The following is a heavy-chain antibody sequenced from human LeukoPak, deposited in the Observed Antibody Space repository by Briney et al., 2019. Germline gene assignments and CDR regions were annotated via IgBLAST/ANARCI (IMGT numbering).Heavy chain of an antibody. Sequence: ASVKVSCKASGYTFTSYYMHWVRQAPGQGLEWMGIINPSGGTTTYAQKFQGRVTVTRDTSTSTVHMELSGLRSEDTAVYYCARDQEGFDYWGQGTLVTVSS. J-gene: IGHJ4*02. CDR1: GYTFTSYY. CDR2: INPSGGTT. V-gene: IGHV1-46*01. CDR3: ARDQEGFDY.